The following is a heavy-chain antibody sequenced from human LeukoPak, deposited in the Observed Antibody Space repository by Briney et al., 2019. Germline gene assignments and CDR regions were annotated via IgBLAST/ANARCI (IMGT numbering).Heavy chain of an antibody. CDR1: GFTFSSYS. Sequence: GGSLRLSCAASGFTFSSYSMNWVRQAPGKGLEWVSYISGSSSTIYYADSMKGRFTISRDNAKNSLYLQMNSLRAEDTSVYYCARELRIAAAGGFDYWGQGTLVTVSS. D-gene: IGHD6-13*01. CDR3: ARELRIAAAGGFDY. V-gene: IGHV3-48*01. J-gene: IGHJ4*02. CDR2: ISGSSSTI.